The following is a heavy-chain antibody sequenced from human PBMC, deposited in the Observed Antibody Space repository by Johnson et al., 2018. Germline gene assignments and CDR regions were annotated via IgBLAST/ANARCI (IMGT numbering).Heavy chain of an antibody. D-gene: IGHD2-2*01. CDR3: ARASSGVVPTAISFDY. J-gene: IGHJ4*02. Sequence: ALISYDGSQKFYADSVKGRLTISRDNSKNTLYVQMHSLRTDDTAMYYCARASSGVVPTAISFDYWSQGTLVTGSS. CDR2: ISYDGSQK. V-gene: IGHV3-30*03.